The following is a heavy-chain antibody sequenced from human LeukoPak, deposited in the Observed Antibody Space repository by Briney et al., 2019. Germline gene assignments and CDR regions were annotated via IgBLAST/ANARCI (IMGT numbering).Heavy chain of an antibody. J-gene: IGHJ5*02. CDR2: IYYSGST. CDR1: GGSISSGGYY. V-gene: IGHV4-31*03. D-gene: IGHD3-10*01. CDR3: ARDSGPMVRGVANWFDP. Sequence: SETLSLTCTVSGGSISSGGYYWSWIRQHPGKGLEWIGYIYYSGSTYYNPSLKSRVTISVDTSKNQFSLKLSSVTAADTAVYYCARDSGPMVRGVANWFDPWGQGTLVTVSS.